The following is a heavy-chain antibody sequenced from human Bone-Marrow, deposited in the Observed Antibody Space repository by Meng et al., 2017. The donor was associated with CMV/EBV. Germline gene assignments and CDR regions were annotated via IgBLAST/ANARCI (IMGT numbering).Heavy chain of an antibody. CDR3: ARAKSYGGSFIFDY. J-gene: IGHJ4*02. CDR1: GFTFSSYS. D-gene: IGHD1-26*01. V-gene: IGHV3-21*01. CDR2: ISSSSSYI. Sequence: GESPKIPCAASGFTFSSYSMNWVHQAPGKGLEWVSSISSSSSYIYYADSVKGRFTISRDNAKNSLYLQMNSLRAEDTAVYYCARAKSYGGSFIFDYWGQGTLVTVSS.